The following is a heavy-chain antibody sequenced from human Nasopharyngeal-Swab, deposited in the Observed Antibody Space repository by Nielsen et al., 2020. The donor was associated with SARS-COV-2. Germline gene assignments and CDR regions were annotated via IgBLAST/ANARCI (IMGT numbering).Heavy chain of an antibody. D-gene: IGHD3-3*01. CDR1: GFTFDDYA. J-gene: IGHJ6*02. V-gene: IGHV3-43*02. Sequence: GESLKISCAASGFTFDDYAMHWVRQAPGKGLEWGSLITGDATGTYYADSMKGRFTISRDNSKNSLYLQMNSLRTEDTALYYCAKDLGSGVVILPIYHYYGMDVWGQGAPVTVSS. CDR3: AKDLGSGVVILPIYHYYGMDV. CDR2: ITGDATGT.